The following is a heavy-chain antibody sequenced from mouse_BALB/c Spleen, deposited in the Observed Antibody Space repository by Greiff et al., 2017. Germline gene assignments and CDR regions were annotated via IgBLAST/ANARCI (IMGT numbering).Heavy chain of an antibody. CDR1: GFTFSSYG. CDR3: ARKKLAY. J-gene: IGHJ3*01. V-gene: IGHV5-6*01. CDR2: ISSGGSYT. Sequence: EVMLVESGGDLVKPGGSLKLSCAASGFTFSSYGMSWVRQTPDKRLEWVATISSGGSYTYYPDSVKGRFTISRDNAKNTLYLQMSSLKSEDTAMYYCARKKLAYWGQGTLVTVSA.